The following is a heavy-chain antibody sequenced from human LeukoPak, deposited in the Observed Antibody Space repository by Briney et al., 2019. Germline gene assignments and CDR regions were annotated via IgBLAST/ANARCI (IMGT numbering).Heavy chain of an antibody. V-gene: IGHV3-23*01. CDR1: GFTFSSYA. J-gene: IGHJ3*01. CDR3: AKAPPGGYSAFDV. CDR2: ISDGGGST. Sequence: LTGGSLRLSCAASGFTFSSYAMSWVRQAPGKRLEWVSAISDGGGSTHYADSVKGRFTISRDNSKNTLYLQMNSLRAEDTALYYCAKAPPGGYSAFDVWGQGTMVTVSS. D-gene: IGHD2-15*01.